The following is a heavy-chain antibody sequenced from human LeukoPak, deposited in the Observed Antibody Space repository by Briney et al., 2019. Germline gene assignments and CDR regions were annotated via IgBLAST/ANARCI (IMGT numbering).Heavy chain of an antibody. V-gene: IGHV3-11*04. J-gene: IGHJ4*02. CDR2: IGSTI. Sequence: GGSLRLSCVASGFSFSDYYMSWIRQAPGKGLEWVSYIGSTIYYADSVKGRFTISRDNAKNSLYLQLNSLRAEDTAVYYCARSRFYFDYWGQGTLVTVSS. CDR3: ARSRFYFDY. CDR1: GFSFSDYY.